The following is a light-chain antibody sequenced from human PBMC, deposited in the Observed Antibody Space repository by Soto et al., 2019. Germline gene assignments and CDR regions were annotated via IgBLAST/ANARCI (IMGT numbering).Light chain of an antibody. CDR2: DAS. CDR1: QGISSA. CDR3: QQFNNYPLT. V-gene: IGKV1D-13*01. Sequence: AIQLTQSPSSLSASVGDRVTVTCRASQGISSALAWYQQKPGRAPKLLIYDASNLEGGVPSRFSGRGSETDFARAISSLQPEDFATYYCQQFNNYPLTFGGGTKVEIK. J-gene: IGKJ4*01.